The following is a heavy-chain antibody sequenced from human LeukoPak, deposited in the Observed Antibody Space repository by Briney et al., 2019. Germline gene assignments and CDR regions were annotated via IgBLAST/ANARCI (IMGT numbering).Heavy chain of an antibody. V-gene: IGHV1-18*01. J-gene: IGHJ4*02. Sequence: GASVTVSFTASGYTFTIYGISWVRQAPGQGPEWMGWISAYNGNTNYAQKLQGRVTMTTDTSTSTAYMELRSLRSDDTAVYYCARDAAEGSFDYWGQGTLVTVSS. CDR3: ARDAAEGSFDY. CDR1: GYTFTIYG. CDR2: ISAYNGNT. D-gene: IGHD6-25*01.